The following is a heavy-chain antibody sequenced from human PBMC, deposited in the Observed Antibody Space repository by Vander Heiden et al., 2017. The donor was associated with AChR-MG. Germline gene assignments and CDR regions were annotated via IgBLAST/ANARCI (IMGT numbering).Heavy chain of an antibody. Sequence: QVQLVQSGAEVKKPGASVKVSCKASGYTFTSYDINSVRRATGEGREGMGWMNPNNSNTGYAQKFQGRVTMTRNTSISTTYMELSSMRSEETAVYYCARSKLVDTAMVTMVVGYYYYYGMDVWGQGTTVTVSS. J-gene: IGHJ6*02. CDR1: GYTFTSYD. V-gene: IGHV1-8*01. D-gene: IGHD5-18*01. CDR2: MNPNNSNT. CDR3: ARSKLVDTAMVTMVVGYYYYYGMDV.